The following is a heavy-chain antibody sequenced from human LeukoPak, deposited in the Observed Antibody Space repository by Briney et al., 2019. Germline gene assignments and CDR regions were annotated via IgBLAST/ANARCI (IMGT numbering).Heavy chain of an antibody. Sequence: QPGGSLRLSCAASGFTFSGSAMHWVRQASGKGLEWVGRIRSKANSYATAYAASVKGRFTISRDDSKNTAYLQMNSLKTEDTAVYYCTRHGQYCSGGSCYPNGGSVDVWGKGTTVTVSS. V-gene: IGHV3-73*01. J-gene: IGHJ6*04. D-gene: IGHD2-15*01. CDR1: GFTFSGSA. CDR2: IRSKANSYAT. CDR3: TRHGQYCSGGSCYPNGGSVDV.